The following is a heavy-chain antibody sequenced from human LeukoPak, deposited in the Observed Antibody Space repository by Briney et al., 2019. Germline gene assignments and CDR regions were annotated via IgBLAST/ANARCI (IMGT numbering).Heavy chain of an antibody. CDR1: GFTFSSYAM. V-gene: IGHV4-4*02. Sequence: NPGGSLRLSCAASGFTFSSYAMSWVRQPPGKGLEWIGEIYHSGSINYNPSLKSRVTISVDKSKTQFSLNLSSVTAADTAVYYCATWEPYGSGRHDYWGQGTLVTVSS. CDR2: IYHSGSI. CDR3: ATWEPYGSGRHDY. D-gene: IGHD3-10*01. J-gene: IGHJ4*02.